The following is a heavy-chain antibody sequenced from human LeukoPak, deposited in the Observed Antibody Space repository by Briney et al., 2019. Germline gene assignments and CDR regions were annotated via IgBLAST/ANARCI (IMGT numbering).Heavy chain of an antibody. Sequence: AETLSLTCAVYGGSFSGYYWSWIRQPPGKGLEWIGEINHSGSTNYNPSLKSRVTISVETSKNQFSLKLSSVTAADTAVYYCARRTPPQYSSSFGIRGQGTMVTVSS. D-gene: IGHD6-13*01. J-gene: IGHJ3*02. V-gene: IGHV4-34*01. CDR3: ARRTPPQYSSSFGI. CDR2: INHSGST. CDR1: GGSFSGYY.